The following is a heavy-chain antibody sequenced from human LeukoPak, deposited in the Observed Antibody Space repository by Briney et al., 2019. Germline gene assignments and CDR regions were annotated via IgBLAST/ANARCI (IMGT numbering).Heavy chain of an antibody. D-gene: IGHD6-19*01. J-gene: IGHJ4*02. Sequence: GGSLKLSCAASGFTFSGSAMHWVRQASGKGLEWVGRIRSKANSYATAYAASVKGRFTISRDDSKNTAYLQMNSLKTEDTAVYYCTSHLSGWYGWGQGTLVTVSS. CDR1: GFTFSGSA. V-gene: IGHV3-73*01. CDR2: IRSKANSYAT. CDR3: TSHLSGWYG.